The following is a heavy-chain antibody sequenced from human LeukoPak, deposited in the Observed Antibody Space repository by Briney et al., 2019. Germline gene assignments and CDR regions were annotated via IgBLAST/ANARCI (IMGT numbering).Heavy chain of an antibody. J-gene: IGHJ4*02. CDR2: ISGSGGST. D-gene: IGHD3-16*01. Sequence: GGSLRLSCAASGFTFSSYAMSWVRQAPGKGLEWVSAISGSGGSTYYADSVKGRFTISRDNSKNTLYLQMNSLRAEDTAVYYCAKDIMITFGGVAPYYFDYWGQGTLATVSS. CDR3: AKDIMITFGGVAPYYFDY. V-gene: IGHV3-23*01. CDR1: GFTFSSYA.